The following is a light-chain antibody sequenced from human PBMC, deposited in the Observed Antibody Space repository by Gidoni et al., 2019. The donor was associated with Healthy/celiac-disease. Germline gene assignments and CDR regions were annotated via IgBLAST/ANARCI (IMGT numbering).Light chain of an antibody. CDR2: DAS. CDR3: QQRSNWPSLT. CDR1: QRVSSY. Sequence: LLTHSPATLSLSPGETSTLSGRASQRVSSYLAWYQQKPGQAPRRLIYDASNRATGIPARFSGRGSGTDFTLTISSLEPEEFAVYYCQQRSNWPSLTFXGXTKVEIK. J-gene: IGKJ4*01. V-gene: IGKV3-11*01.